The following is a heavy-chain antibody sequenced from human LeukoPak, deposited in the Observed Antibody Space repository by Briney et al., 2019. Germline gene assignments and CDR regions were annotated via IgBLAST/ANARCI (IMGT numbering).Heavy chain of an antibody. CDR2: ISGSGGST. J-gene: IGHJ4*02. CDR3: AKGQFTGKRVHYYFDY. Sequence: PGGSLRLSCAASGFTFSSYAVSWVRQAPGKGLEWVSAISGSGGSTYYADSVKGRFTISRDNSKNTLYLQMNSLRAEDTAVYYCAKGQFTGKRVHYYFDYWGQGTLVTVSS. V-gene: IGHV3-23*01. CDR1: GFTFSSYA. D-gene: IGHD4-11*01.